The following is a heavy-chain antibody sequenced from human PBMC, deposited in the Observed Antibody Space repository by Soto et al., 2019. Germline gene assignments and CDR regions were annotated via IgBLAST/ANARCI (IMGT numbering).Heavy chain of an antibody. CDR1: GYTFTSYG. CDR3: ARDFCSSTSCYKAGTDY. J-gene: IGHJ4*02. Sequence: ASVKVSCKASGYTFTSYGISWVRQAPGQGLEWMGWINAYNGNTNYAQKLQGRVTMTTDTSTSTAYMELRSLRSDDTAVYYCARDFCSSTSCYKAGTDYWGQGTLVTVSS. V-gene: IGHV1-18*01. CDR2: INAYNGNT. D-gene: IGHD2-2*02.